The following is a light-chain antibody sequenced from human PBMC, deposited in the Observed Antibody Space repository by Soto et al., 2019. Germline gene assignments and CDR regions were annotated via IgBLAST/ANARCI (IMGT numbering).Light chain of an antibody. CDR1: QSVGLN. Sequence: DTEMTQSPATLSVSPGERATLSCRASQSVGLNLAWYQQRAGQAPRLLIYDTTTRAFGVADRFSGGVSGTEFTLTISSLQPEDFATYYCQQSYSTPPITFGQGTRLEIK. J-gene: IGKJ5*01. CDR3: QQSYSTPPIT. CDR2: DTT. V-gene: IGKV3-15*01.